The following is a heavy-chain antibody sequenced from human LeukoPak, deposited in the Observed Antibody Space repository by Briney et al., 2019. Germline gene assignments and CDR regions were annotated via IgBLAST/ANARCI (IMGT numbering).Heavy chain of an antibody. D-gene: IGHD3-22*01. V-gene: IGHV1-18*01. CDR3: ARGSNRGLIVGVIEAFDI. Sequence: GSSVKVSCKASGYTFTSYGISWVRQAPGQGLEWMGWIIAYNGNTNYAQKLQGRVTITSDKSTSTAYMELRSLRSDDTAVYYCARGSNRGLIVGVIEAFDIWGQGTMVTVSS. CDR1: GYTFTSYG. J-gene: IGHJ3*02. CDR2: IIAYNGNT.